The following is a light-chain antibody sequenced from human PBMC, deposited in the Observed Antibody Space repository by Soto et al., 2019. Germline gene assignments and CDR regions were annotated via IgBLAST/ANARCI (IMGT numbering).Light chain of an antibody. Sequence: VITHPPSAQKASLGESDTLSCSAGQSVGGYLAWYQQRHGQAPRLLILDAYTRAAGVPARFSGSGSGTEFSLTISSLQSEDFAIYYCQQYNDWPLYTFGQGTK. V-gene: IGKV3-15*01. CDR2: DAY. CDR3: QQYNDWPLYT. J-gene: IGKJ2*01. CDR1: QSVGGY.